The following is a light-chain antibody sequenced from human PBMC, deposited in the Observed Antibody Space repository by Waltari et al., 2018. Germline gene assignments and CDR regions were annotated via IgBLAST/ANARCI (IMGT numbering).Light chain of an antibody. J-gene: IGKJ2*01. CDR1: QGISSY. V-gene: IGKV1-9*01. CDR3: QQLNSYPYT. CDR2: AAS. Sequence: DIQLTPSPYFLSASVVDRVTITCRASQGISSYLAWYQQKPGKAPKLLIYAASTLQSGVPSRFSGGGSGTKFTLTISSLQPEDFAIFYCQQLNSYPYTFGQGTKLEIK.